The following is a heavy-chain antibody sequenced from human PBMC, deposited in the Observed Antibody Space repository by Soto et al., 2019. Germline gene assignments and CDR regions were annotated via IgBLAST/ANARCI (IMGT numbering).Heavy chain of an antibody. J-gene: IGHJ6*02. CDR1: GYTFINYG. CDR3: ARDRPEYYYYYGMDV. D-gene: IGHD6-6*01. V-gene: IGHV1-18*01. Sequence: QVQLVQSGAEVKKPGASVKVSCKASGYTFINYGVTWVRQAPGQGLEWMGWISTYNGNTNYAQKLQGRVTMTTDTSTSTAYMELRSLRSDDTAVYYCARDRPEYYYYYGMDVWGQGTTVTVSS. CDR2: ISTYNGNT.